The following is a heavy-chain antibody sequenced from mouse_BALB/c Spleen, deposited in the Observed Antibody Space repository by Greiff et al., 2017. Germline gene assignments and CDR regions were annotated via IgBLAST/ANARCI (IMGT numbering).Heavy chain of an antibody. J-gene: IGHJ3*01. CDR3: TRGDYGNPWFAY. V-gene: IGHV1S81*02. CDR2: INPSNGGT. D-gene: IGHD2-1*01. CDR1: GYTFTSYY. Sequence: QVQLQQPGAELVKPGASVKLSCKASGYTFTSYYMYWVKQRPGQGLEWIGGINPSNGGTNFNEKFKSKATLTVDKSSSTAYMQLSSLTSEDSAVYYCTRGDYGNPWFAYWGQGTLVTVSA.